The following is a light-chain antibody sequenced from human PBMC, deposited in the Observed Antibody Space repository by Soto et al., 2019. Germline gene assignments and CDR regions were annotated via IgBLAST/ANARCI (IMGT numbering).Light chain of an antibody. J-gene: IGLJ1*01. V-gene: IGLV2-23*03. CDR2: EGS. CDR3: CSYAGSSTFAYV. CDR1: SSDVGSYNL. Sequence: QSALTQPASVSGSPGQSITISCTGTSSDVGSYNLVSWYQQHPGKAPKLMIYEGSKRPSGVSNRFSRSKSGNTASLTISGLQAEDEADYYCCSYAGSSTFAYVFGTGTKVTVL.